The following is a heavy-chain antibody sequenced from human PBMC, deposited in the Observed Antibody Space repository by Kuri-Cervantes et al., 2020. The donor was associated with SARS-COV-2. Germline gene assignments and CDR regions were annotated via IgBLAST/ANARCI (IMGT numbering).Heavy chain of an antibody. CDR1: GFTFSSYG. D-gene: IGHD3-10*01. CDR2: ISGSGGST. V-gene: IGHV3-23*01. J-gene: IGHJ1*01. CDR3: ARVTEGISLAEYFQH. Sequence: LSLTCAASGFTFSSYGMHWVRQAPGKGLEWVSAISGSGGSTYYADSVKGRFTISRDISKNTLYLQMNSLRAEDTAVYYCARVTEGISLAEYFQHWGRGTLVTVSS.